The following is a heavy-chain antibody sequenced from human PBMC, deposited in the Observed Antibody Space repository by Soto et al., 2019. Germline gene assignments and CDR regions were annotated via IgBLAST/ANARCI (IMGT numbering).Heavy chain of an antibody. CDR1: GFTFSSYG. D-gene: IGHD3-9*01. V-gene: IGHV3-33*01. CDR2: IWYDGSNK. Sequence: GGSLRLSCAASGFTFSSYGMHWVRQAPGKGLEWVAVIWYDGSNKYYADSVKGRFTISRDNSKNTLYLQMNSLRAEDTAVYYCARDSDDILTGYYHSLSYGMDVWGQWTTVTVSS. CDR3: ARDSDDILTGYYHSLSYGMDV. J-gene: IGHJ6*02.